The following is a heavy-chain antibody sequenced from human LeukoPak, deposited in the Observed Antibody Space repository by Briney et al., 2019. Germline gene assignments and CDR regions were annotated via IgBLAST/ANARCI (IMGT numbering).Heavy chain of an antibody. CDR1: GGTFSIYA. CDR3: ARDRWRQDSYGYVDY. Sequence: SVKVSCKASGGTFSIYAISWVRQAPGQGLEWMGRIIPILGIANYAQKFQGRVTITADKSTSTAYMELSSLRSEDTAVYYCARDRWRQDSYGYVDYWGQGTLVTVSS. J-gene: IGHJ4*02. V-gene: IGHV1-69*04. CDR2: IIPILGIA. D-gene: IGHD5-18*01.